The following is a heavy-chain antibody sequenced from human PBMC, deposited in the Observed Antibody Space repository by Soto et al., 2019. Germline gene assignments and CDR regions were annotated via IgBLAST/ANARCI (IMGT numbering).Heavy chain of an antibody. CDR1: GFTFSSYG. CDR3: AKPIGLLRRAMAQGSDY. CDR2: VSYDEITK. J-gene: IGHJ4*02. D-gene: IGHD5-18*01. Sequence: GGSLRLSCAASGFTFSSYGMNWVRQAPGKGLEWVAVVSYDEITKYYADSVKGRFTISRDNSKNTVYLQMNSLRPEDTAVYYCAKPIGLLRRAMAQGSDYWGQGTLVTVSS. V-gene: IGHV3-30*18.